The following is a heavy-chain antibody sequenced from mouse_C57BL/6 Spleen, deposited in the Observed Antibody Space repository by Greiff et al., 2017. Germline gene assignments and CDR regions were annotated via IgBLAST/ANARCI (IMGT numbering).Heavy chain of an antibody. CDR1: GFTFSSYA. J-gene: IGHJ4*01. CDR2: ISDGGSYT. V-gene: IGHV5-4*01. CDR3: ARDRSNYVSAMDY. Sequence: EVKLQESGGGLVKPGGSLKLSCAASGFTFSSYAMSWVRQTPEKRLEWVATISDGGSYTYYPDNVKGRFTISRDNAKNNLYLQMSHLKSEDTAMYYCARDRSNYVSAMDYWGQGTSVTVSS. D-gene: IGHD2-5*01.